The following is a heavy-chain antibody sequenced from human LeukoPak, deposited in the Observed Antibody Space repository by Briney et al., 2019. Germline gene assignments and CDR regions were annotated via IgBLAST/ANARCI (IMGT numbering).Heavy chain of an antibody. D-gene: IGHD3-3*01. CDR1: GYRFTNYW. V-gene: IGHV5-51*01. J-gene: IGHJ4*02. CDR3: ATTTLYDFWSGYYPYYFDY. Sequence: GESLKISCKGSGYRFTNYWIGWVRQLPGKGLEWLGIIYPGDSDTRYSPSFQGQVTISADKSISTAYLQWSSLKASDTAMYYCATTTLYDFWSGYYPYYFDYWGQGTLVTVSS. CDR2: IYPGDSDT.